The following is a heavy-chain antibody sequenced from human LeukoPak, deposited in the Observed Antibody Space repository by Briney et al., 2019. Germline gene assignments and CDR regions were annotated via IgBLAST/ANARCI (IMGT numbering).Heavy chain of an antibody. CDR3: ARDLAAGGQEQFDY. D-gene: IGHD3-16*01. CDR1: GFTFSSYG. CDR2: IWYDGSNK. Sequence: PGRSLRLSCAASGFTFSSYGMHWVRQAPGKGLEWVAVIWYDGSNKYYADSVKGRFTISRDNSKNTLYLQMNSLRAEDTAVYYCARDLAAGGQEQFDYWGQGTLVTVSS. J-gene: IGHJ4*02. V-gene: IGHV3-33*01.